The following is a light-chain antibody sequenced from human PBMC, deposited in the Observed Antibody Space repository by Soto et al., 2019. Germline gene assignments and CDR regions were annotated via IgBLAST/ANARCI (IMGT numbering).Light chain of an antibody. J-gene: IGKJ2*01. CDR1: QSLVYSNGVTY. CDR3: MKGTHWPYP. V-gene: IGKV2-30*01. CDR2: KVS. Sequence: DVVMTQSPLSLAVTLGQPASISCRSSQSLVYSNGVTYLNWFQQRPGQSPRRLIHKVSNRDSGVPDRFSGSASVTHFTLKISRVEAEDGGVYYCMKGTHWPYPFGQGTKLEIK.